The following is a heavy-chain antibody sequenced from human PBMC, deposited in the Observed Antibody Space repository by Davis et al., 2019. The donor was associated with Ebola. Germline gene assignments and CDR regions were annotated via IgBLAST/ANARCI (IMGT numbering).Heavy chain of an antibody. CDR1: GFTFSSYW. Sequence: GESLKISCAASGFTFSSYWMSWVRQAPGKGLEWVANIKQDGSEKYYVDSVKGRFTISRDNAKNSLYLQMNSLRAEDTAVYYCAREGFRENYGMDVWGQGTTVTVSS. J-gene: IGHJ6*02. V-gene: IGHV3-7*03. CDR2: IKQDGSEK. CDR3: AREGFRENYGMDV. D-gene: IGHD3-10*01.